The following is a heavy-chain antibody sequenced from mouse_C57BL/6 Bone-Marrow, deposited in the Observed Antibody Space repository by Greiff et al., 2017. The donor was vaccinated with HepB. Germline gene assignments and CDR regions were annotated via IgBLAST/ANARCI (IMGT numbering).Heavy chain of an antibody. D-gene: IGHD4-1*01. CDR2: INPYNGGT. V-gene: IGHV1-19*01. CDR3: ARSSWVLCYYASDY. J-gene: IGHJ4*01. Sequence: VQLQQSGPVLVKPGASVKMSCKASGYTFTDYYMNWVKQSPGKSLEWIGVINPYNGGTSYNQKFKGKATLTVDKSSSTAYMELNSLTSEDSAVYYCARSSWVLCYYASDYWGQGNSVTVSA. CDR1: GYTFTDYY.